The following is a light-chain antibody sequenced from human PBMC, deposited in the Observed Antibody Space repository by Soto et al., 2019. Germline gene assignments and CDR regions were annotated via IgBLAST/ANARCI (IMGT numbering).Light chain of an antibody. CDR2: DTS. CDR1: QSVSSS. V-gene: IGKV3-15*01. Sequence: EIVVTQSPATLSVSPGKRVTLSCRASQSVSSSLAWYQQRPGQAPRLLIYDTSTRAPGIAARFSGSGSGTEFTLTISSLQSEDVAVYYCQQYVHWPPGTFGQGTKVGIK. CDR3: QQYVHWPPGT. J-gene: IGKJ1*01.